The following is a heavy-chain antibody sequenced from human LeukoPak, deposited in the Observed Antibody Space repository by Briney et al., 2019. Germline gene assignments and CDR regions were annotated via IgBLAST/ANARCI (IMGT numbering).Heavy chain of an antibody. CDR3: ARKTGNNWFDP. J-gene: IGHJ5*02. CDR1: GDSISTGTYY. Sequence: SETLSLTCTVSGDSISTGTYYWSWIRQPPGKGLEWIGYIYYSGSTNYNPSLKSRVTMSVDTSKNQFSLKLSSVTALDTAVYYCARKTGNNWFDPWGQGTLVTVSS. CDR2: IYYSGST. D-gene: IGHD1-14*01. V-gene: IGHV4-61*01.